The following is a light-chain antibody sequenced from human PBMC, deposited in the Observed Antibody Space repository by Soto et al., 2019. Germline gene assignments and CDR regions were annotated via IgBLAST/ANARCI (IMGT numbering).Light chain of an antibody. CDR2: EAS. J-gene: IGKJ1*01. V-gene: IGKV1-5*03. CDR1: QSIRTS. CDR3: QQYNTYWS. Sequence: DIQMTQSPSTLSASVGDRVIITCRASQSIRTSLAWYQQKAGKAPKLLIYEASSLDGGVPSRFSGSGSETEFTLTISSLQPDDFATYYCQQYNTYWSFGQGTKVDIK.